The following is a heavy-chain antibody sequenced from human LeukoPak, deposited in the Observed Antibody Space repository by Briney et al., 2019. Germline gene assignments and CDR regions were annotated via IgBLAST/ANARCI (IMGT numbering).Heavy chain of an antibody. D-gene: IGHD5-18*01. V-gene: IGHV4-59*08. J-gene: IGHJ4*02. CDR1: SDSISSNY. CDR3: ARHRYSSGWVDY. CDR2: IQHSGST. Sequence: SETLSLTCTVSSDSISSNYWTWIRQPPGKGLEWIGHIQHSGSTNYNSSLKGRVTISVDTSKNQFSLKLTSVTAADTAVYYCARHRYSSGWVDYWGQGTLVTVSS.